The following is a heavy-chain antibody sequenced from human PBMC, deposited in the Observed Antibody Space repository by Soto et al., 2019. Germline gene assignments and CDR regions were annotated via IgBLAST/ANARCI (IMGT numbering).Heavy chain of an antibody. CDR2: IYYSGST. D-gene: IGHD3-10*01. CDR3: AREGDYGFVFLDY. CDR1: GGSISSGDYY. V-gene: IGHV4-30-4*01. Sequence: QVQLQESGPGLVKPSQTLSLTCTVSGGSISSGDYYWSWLRQPPGKGLEWIGYIYYSGSTYYNPSLKSRVTISVDTSKNQFSLKLSSVTAADTAVYYCAREGDYGFVFLDYWGQGNLVTVSS. J-gene: IGHJ4*02.